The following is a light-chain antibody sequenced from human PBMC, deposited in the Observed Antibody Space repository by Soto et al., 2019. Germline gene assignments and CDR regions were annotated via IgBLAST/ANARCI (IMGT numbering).Light chain of an antibody. J-gene: IGKJ4*01. CDR3: QQSNNGTLHS. CDR2: GAS. V-gene: IGKV3-20*01. CDR1: QSVSNNY. Sequence: IVMAQSPGTLSLSPGERATVACSAIQSVSNNYLASYQQKPGQAPRLLIYGASSRATGIPDRFSGSGSGTDFTLTISSLEPEDSAVYYCQQSNNGTLHSFGGGTKV.